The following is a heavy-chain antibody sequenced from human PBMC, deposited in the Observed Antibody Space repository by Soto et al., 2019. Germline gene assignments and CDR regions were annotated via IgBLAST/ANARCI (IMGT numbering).Heavy chain of an antibody. CDR1: GSAISNRNHY. CDR2: IYYTGNT. J-gene: IGHJ4*02. D-gene: IGHD3-22*01. Sequence: SDPLSPTSNNSGSAISNRNHYWGWFRQPPGKGLEWIGSIYYTGNTYYNPSLKSRVTISVDTSKNQFSLKLGSVTAADTAVYFCERHSIWLLLSDYWGQG. V-gene: IGHV4-39*01. CDR3: ERHSIWLLLSDY.